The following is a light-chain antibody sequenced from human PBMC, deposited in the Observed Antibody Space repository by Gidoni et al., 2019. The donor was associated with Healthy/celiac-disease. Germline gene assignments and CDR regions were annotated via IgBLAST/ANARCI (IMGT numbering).Light chain of an antibody. CDR1: QSISSY. J-gene: IGKJ2*04. Sequence: DIQMTQSPSSLSASVGDRVTITCRASQSISSYLNWYQQKPGKAPKLLIYAASSLQSGVPSRFSGSGSGTDFTLTISIPQPEDFATYYCQQSYSTPMCSFXXXTKLEIK. CDR2: AAS. V-gene: IGKV1-39*01. CDR3: QQSYSTPMCS.